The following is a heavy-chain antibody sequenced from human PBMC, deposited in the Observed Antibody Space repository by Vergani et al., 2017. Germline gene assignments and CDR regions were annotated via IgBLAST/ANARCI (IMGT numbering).Heavy chain of an antibody. CDR1: GFTFSSYA. Sequence: EVQLLESGGGLVQPGGSLRLSCAASGFTFSSYAMSWVRQAPGKGLEWVSAISGSGGSTYYADSVKGRFTISRDNSKNTLYLQMNSLGAEDTAVYYCAKGVVHSFGFDYWGQGTLVTVSS. CDR2: ISGSGGST. CDR3: AKGVVHSFGFDY. D-gene: IGHD2/OR15-2a*01. J-gene: IGHJ4*02. V-gene: IGHV3-23*01.